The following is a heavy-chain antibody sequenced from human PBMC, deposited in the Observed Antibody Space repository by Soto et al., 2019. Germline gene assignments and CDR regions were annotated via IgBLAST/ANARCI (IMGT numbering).Heavy chain of an antibody. CDR1: GFTFSSYD. J-gene: IGHJ6*02. CDR2: IGTAGDP. CDR3: ARSISGWPFYYYYGMDV. D-gene: IGHD6-19*01. V-gene: IGHV3-13*05. Sequence: GGSLRLSCAASGFTFSSYDMHWVRQATGKGLEWVSAIGTAGDPYYPGSVKGRFTISRENAKNSLYLQMNSLRAGDTAVYYCARSISGWPFYYYYGMDVWGQGTAVTVSS.